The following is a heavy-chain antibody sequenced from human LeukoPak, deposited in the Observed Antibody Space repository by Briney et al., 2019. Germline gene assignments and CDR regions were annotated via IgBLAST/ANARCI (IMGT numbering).Heavy chain of an antibody. Sequence: GASVKVSCKASGYTFTSYAMHWVRQAPGQRLEWMGWINAGNGNTKYSQKFQGRVTITRDTSASTAYMELSSLRSEDTAVNYCARELDSSGYYLFDYWGQGTLVTVSS. CDR3: ARELDSSGYYLFDY. V-gene: IGHV1-3*01. CDR1: GYTFTSYA. D-gene: IGHD3-22*01. J-gene: IGHJ4*02. CDR2: INAGNGNT.